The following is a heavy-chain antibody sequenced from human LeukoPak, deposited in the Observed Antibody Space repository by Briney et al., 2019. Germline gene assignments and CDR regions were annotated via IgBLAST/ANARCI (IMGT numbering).Heavy chain of an antibody. CDR3: ARARDLPTWYYDSSGYPIFDY. CDR1: GYTFTCYY. Sequence: ASVKVSCKASGYTFTCYYMHWVRQAPGQGLEWMGIINPSGGSTSYAQKFQGRVTMTRDTSTSTVYMELSSLRSEDTAVYYCARARDLPTWYYDSSGYPIFDYWGQGTLVTVSS. J-gene: IGHJ4*02. V-gene: IGHV1-46*01. D-gene: IGHD3-22*01. CDR2: INPSGGST.